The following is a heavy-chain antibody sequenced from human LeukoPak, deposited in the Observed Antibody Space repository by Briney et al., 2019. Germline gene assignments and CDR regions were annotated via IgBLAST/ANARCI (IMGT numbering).Heavy chain of an antibody. J-gene: IGHJ5*02. D-gene: IGHD6-19*01. CDR2: INPSGGST. Sequence: ASVKVSCKASGYIFISYYIHWVRQAPGQGLEWMGIINPSGGSTSYAQKFQGRVTMTRDTSTSTVYMELSSLRSEDTAVYYCARDRPSSGWYGSWEVNWFDPWGQGTLVTVSS. V-gene: IGHV1-46*01. CDR3: ARDRPSSGWYGSWEVNWFDP. CDR1: GYIFISYY.